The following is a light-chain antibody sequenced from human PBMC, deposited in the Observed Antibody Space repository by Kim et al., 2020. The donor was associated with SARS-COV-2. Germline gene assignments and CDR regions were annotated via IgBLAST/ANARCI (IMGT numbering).Light chain of an antibody. CDR2: AAS. CDR3: QKYNSAPQT. V-gene: IGKV1-27*01. Sequence: ESVGDRVTITCRASQGISNYLAWYQQKPGKVPKLLIYAASTLQSGVPSRFSGSGSGTDFTLTISSLQPEDVATYYCQKYNSAPQTFGQGTKVDIK. J-gene: IGKJ1*01. CDR1: QGISNY.